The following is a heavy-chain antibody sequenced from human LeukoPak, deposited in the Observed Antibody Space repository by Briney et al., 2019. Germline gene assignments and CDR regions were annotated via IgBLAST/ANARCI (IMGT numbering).Heavy chain of an antibody. J-gene: IGHJ4*02. D-gene: IGHD3-22*01. V-gene: IGHV4-39*01. Sequence: SETLSLTCTVSGGSIGSSTYYWGWIRQPPGKGLEWIGNIFYSGSTYYNPSLKSRVTISVDTSKNQFSLKLDSVTAADTAVYYCARLNYDSSGYRYYFDYWGQGTLVTVSS. CDR2: IFYSGST. CDR3: ARLNYDSSGYRYYFDY. CDR1: GGSIGSSTYY.